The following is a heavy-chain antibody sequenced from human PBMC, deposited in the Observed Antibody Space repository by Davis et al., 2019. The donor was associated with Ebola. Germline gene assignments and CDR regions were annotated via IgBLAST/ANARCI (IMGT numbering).Heavy chain of an antibody. D-gene: IGHD3-10*01. J-gene: IGHJ6*02. CDR1: RYTFTGYY. V-gene: IGHV1-2*02. CDR3: ARGGVGMVRGVIHGMDV. Sequence: ASVTVSCQASRYTFTGYYMHWVRQAPGQGLEWMGWINPNSGGTNYAQNFQGRVTMTRDTSISTAYRELGRLRSDDTAVYYCARGGVGMVRGVIHGMDVWGQGTTVTVAS. CDR2: INPNSGGT.